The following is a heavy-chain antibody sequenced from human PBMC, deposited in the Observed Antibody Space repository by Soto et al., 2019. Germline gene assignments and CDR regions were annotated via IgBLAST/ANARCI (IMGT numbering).Heavy chain of an antibody. CDR2: MNAKSGDT. CDR3: ARGNPFNYAGFDV. CDR1: GYTFSDFD. J-gene: IGHJ6*02. V-gene: IGHV1-8*01. Sequence: QAHLEQSGAEVKRPGASVKVSCKASGYTFSDFDINWLRQASGQGPEWMGWMNAKSGDTFFAQRFXXXXXXXXXXXXXXAYMEVGSLTSDDTAMYYCARGNPFNYAGFDVWGQGTTVAVSS. D-gene: IGHD3-16*01.